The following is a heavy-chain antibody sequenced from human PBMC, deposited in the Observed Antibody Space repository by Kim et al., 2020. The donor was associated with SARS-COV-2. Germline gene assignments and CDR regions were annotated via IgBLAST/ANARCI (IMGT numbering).Heavy chain of an antibody. CDR2: IYYSGST. J-gene: IGHJ5*02. CDR3: ASLAAGTVELFDP. CDR1: GGSISSSSYY. D-gene: IGHD6-13*01. V-gene: IGHV4-39*01. Sequence: SETLSLTCTVSGGSISSSSYYWGWIRQPPGKGLEWIGSIYYSGSTYYNPSLKSRVTISVDTSKNQFSLKLSSVTAADTAVYYCASLAAGTVELFDPWGQGTLVTVSS.